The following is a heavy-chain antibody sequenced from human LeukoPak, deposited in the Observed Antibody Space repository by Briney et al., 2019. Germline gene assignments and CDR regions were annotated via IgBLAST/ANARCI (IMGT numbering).Heavy chain of an antibody. V-gene: IGHV1-18*01. CDR1: GYTFTSYG. CDR2: ISAYNGNT. J-gene: IGHJ4*02. CDR3: ARDGSISGYYDILSGMDVDY. Sequence: ASVKVSCKASGYTFTSYGISWVRQAPGQGLEWMGWISAYNGNTNYAQKLQGRVTMTTDTSTSTAYMELRSLRSDDTAVYYCARDGSISGYYDILSGMDVDYWGQGTLVTVSS. D-gene: IGHD3-9*01.